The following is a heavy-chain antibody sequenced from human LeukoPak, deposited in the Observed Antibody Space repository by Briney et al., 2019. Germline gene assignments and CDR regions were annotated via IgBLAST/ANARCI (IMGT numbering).Heavy chain of an antibody. Sequence: SSETLSLTCTVSGGSISSYYWSWIRQPAGKGLELIGRIYTSGTTNYNPSLKSRVTMSVDTSKNQFSLKLSSVTAADTAVYYCARAPTGTGGWNWFDPWGQGTLVTVSS. V-gene: IGHV4-4*07. CDR2: IYTSGTT. J-gene: IGHJ5*02. D-gene: IGHD1-1*01. CDR1: GGSISSYY. CDR3: ARAPTGTGGWNWFDP.